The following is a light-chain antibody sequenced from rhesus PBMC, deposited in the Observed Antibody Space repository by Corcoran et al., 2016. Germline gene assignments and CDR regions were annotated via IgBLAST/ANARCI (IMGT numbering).Light chain of an antibody. J-gene: IGKJ2*01. V-gene: IGKV3-24*04. CDR2: GAS. Sequence: ETVVTQSPATLSLSPGERATLSCRASQSVGSYLACYQQKPGQAPRPLIYGASSRATGIPDRFRGSGSGTDFTLTISSLEPEDVGVYYCQQSSNLYSFGQGTKVEIK. CDR3: QQSSNLYS. CDR1: QSVGSY.